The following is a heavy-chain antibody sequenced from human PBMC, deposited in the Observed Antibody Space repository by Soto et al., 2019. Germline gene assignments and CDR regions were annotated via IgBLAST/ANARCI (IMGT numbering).Heavy chain of an antibody. J-gene: IGHJ6*02. CDR1: GFDASVNF. Sequence: EVQLVESGGTLVQPGGSLNLSCAASGFDASVNFMTWVRQAPGKGLEWVSSINNAGTTFYADSVKGRFTVSRDDSKNTLFLQMNSLRVEDTAMYYCVRENYYYGMDVWGQGTAVTVSS. V-gene: IGHV3-66*01. CDR2: INNAGTT. CDR3: VRENYYYGMDV.